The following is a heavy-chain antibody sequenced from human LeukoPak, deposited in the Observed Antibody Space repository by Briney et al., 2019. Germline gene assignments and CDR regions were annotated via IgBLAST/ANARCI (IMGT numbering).Heavy chain of an antibody. V-gene: IGHV4-61*02. CDR2: IYTSGST. Sequence: SQTLSLTCTVSGGSISSCSYYWSWIRQPAGRGLVWIERIYTSGSTNYNPSLKSRVTISVDTSKNQFSLKLSSVTAADTAVYYCARGGTAKPWWFDPWGQGTLVTVSS. CDR1: GGSISSCSYY. J-gene: IGHJ5*02. CDR3: ARGGTAKPWWFDP. D-gene: IGHD1-1*01.